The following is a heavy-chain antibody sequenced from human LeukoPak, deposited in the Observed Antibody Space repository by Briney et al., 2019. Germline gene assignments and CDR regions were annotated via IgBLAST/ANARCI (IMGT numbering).Heavy chain of an antibody. CDR1: GYTLTELS. V-gene: IGHV1-24*01. D-gene: IGHD1-1*01. Sequence: ASVKVSCKVSGYTLTELSMHWVRQAPGKGLEWMGGFDPEDGETIYAQKFQGRVTMTEDTSTDTAYMELSSLRSDDTAVYYCARDGYNWNDAGSYYYYYYMDVWGKGTTVTVSS. CDR3: ARDGYNWNDAGSYYYYYYMDV. J-gene: IGHJ6*03. CDR2: FDPEDGET.